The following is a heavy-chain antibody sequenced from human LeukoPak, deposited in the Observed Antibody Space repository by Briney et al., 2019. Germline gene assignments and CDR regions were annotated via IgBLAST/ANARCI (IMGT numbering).Heavy chain of an antibody. J-gene: IGHJ5*02. CDR3: VRGSSGSVVRGIAWAWFDP. Sequence: AGGSLRRSCAASGFTFTTYWMTWVRQAPGKGLEWVANIKQDGSEKYYVDSVKGRFTISRDNAKNSLYLQMNSLRPEDTAVYYCVRGSSGSVVRGIAWAWFDPWGQGTLVTISS. CDR1: GFTFTTYW. CDR2: IKQDGSEK. V-gene: IGHV3-7*05. D-gene: IGHD3-10*01.